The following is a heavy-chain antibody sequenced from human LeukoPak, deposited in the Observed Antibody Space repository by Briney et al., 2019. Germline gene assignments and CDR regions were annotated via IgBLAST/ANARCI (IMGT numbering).Heavy chain of an antibody. CDR1: GYTFTDYY. J-gene: IGHJ4*02. D-gene: IGHD3-22*01. V-gene: IGHV1-2*02. Sequence: VKVSCKASGYTFTDYYIHWVRQAPGQGLEWMGWINPNSGDTDFAQKFQGMVTMTRDTSISTAYMELSRLRSDDTAVFYCARSNTSGYYPPTLRYWGQGTLVAVSS. CDR2: INPNSGDT. CDR3: ARSNTSGYYPPTLRY.